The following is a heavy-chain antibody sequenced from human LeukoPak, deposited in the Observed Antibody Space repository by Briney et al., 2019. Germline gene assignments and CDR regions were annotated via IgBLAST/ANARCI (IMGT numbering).Heavy chain of an antibody. V-gene: IGHV1-18*01. Sequence: ASVKVSCKASRYTFTSYDINWVRQATGQGLEWVGWVSGYNGDTNYAQKVQGRVTMTTDTSTTTAYMELRSLRSDDTAFYFCARDPSNTSGWKTWFDTWGQGTLVTVSS. CDR1: RYTFTSYD. J-gene: IGHJ5*02. CDR2: VSGYNGDT. D-gene: IGHD6-19*01. CDR3: ARDPSNTSGWKTWFDT.